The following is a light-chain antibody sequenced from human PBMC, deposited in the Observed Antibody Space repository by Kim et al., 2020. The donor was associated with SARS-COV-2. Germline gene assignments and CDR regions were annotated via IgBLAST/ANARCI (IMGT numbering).Light chain of an antibody. CDR3: ATWDVTLNGWV. J-gene: IGLJ3*02. CDR1: SRSVGRHV. CDR2: SDS. Sequence: GQKVTMSCAGSSRSVGRHVVNWYQQLPGTAPEIFIYSDSQRPSGVPDRCSGSRSGTSAALAISGLQSEDGADYYCATWDVTLNGWVFGGGTQLTVL. V-gene: IGLV1-44*01.